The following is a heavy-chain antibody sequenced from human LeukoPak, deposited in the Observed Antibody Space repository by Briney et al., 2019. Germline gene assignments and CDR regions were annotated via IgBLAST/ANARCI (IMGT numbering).Heavy chain of an antibody. CDR1: GFNFSSYS. V-gene: IGHV3-21*01. CDR3: ARGPSGYHNT. J-gene: IGHJ4*02. CDR2: ISSSSSFI. D-gene: IGHD5-12*01. Sequence: GGSPRLSCAGSGFNFSSYSMSWVRQAPWKGLEFVSSISSSSSFIYYADSVKGRFTISRDNAKKSLSLQMNSLRAEDTAVYYCARGPSGYHNTGGQGTLVTVSS.